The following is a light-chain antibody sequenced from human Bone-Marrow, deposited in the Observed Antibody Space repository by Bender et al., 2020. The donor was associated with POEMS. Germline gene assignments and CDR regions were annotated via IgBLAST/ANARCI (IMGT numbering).Light chain of an antibody. V-gene: IGLV2-14*03. CDR1: NGDIGAYDF. CDR3: SSYGGTSAL. CDR2: DVT. Sequence: QSALTQPASVSGSPGQSITISCAGTNGDIGAYDFVSWYQQHPGSAPKVIIYDVTDRPSGVSDRFSGSKSGNTAYLSISGLQVEDEADYYCSSYGGTSALFGGGTKLTVL. J-gene: IGLJ2*01.